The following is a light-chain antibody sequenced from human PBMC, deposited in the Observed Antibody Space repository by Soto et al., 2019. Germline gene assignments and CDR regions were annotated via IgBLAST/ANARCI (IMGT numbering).Light chain of an antibody. J-gene: IGKJ2*01. Sequence: EIVMTQSPATLSVSPGERATLSCRASQSVSSNLAWYQEKPGQAPRLLIYGASTRATGIPDRFSASRSGTEFMLTVSSLQSEGFAVYYCKQYISWFTFGQGTKLEIK. CDR3: KQYISWFT. CDR2: GAS. CDR1: QSVSSN. V-gene: IGKV3-15*01.